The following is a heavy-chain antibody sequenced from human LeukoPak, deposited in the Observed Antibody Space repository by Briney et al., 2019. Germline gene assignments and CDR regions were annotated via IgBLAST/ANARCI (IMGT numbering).Heavy chain of an antibody. J-gene: IGHJ5*02. V-gene: IGHV4-39*01. CDR2: VYYSGST. D-gene: IGHD3-16*01. Sequence: TSETLSLTCSVSGGSMSSSDYYWVWICQPPGKGLDWIGSVYYSGSTYYNPSLKSRATISPDTSKNQYSLRLTSVPAADTAVYYCARRGIWDLQIGNWFDPWGQGILVTVSS. CDR1: GGSMSSSDYY. CDR3: ARRGIWDLQIGNWFDP.